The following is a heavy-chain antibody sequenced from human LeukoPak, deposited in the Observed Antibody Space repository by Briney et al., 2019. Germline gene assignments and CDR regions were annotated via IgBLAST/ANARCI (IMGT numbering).Heavy chain of an antibody. J-gene: IGHJ4*02. CDR2: IKREGNST. D-gene: IGHD1-26*01. CDR1: GFTFSTDW. Sequence: GGSLRLSCAASGFTFSTDWMHWVRQAPGKGLVWVSRIKREGNSTNYADSVKARFTISRDNAKNTLYLQMNSLRAGDTAVYYCARDPVGGRPDYWGQGTLVTVSS. CDR3: ARDPVGGRPDY. V-gene: IGHV3-74*01.